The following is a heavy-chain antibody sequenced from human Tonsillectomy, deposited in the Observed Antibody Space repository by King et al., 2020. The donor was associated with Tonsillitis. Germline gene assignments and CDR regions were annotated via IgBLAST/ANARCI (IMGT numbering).Heavy chain of an antibody. CDR1: GFTFSSYG. CDR2: ISYDGSNK. V-gene: IGHV3-30*18. J-gene: IGHJ3*02. CDR3: AKDLETHCSNTNCYTDDAFDM. Sequence: VQLVESGGGVVQPGRSLRLSCAASGFTFSSYGMHWVRQAPGKGLEWVAVISYDGSNKYYADSVKGRFTISRDNSKNTLYLQMNSLRAEDTAVYYCAKDLETHCSNTNCYTDDAFDMWGQGTMVTVSP. D-gene: IGHD2-2*02.